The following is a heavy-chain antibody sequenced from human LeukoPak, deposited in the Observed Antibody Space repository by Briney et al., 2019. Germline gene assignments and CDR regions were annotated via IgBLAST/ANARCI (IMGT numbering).Heavy chain of an antibody. V-gene: IGHV3-64*01. Sequence: GGSLRLSCAASGFTFSSCAMHWVRQAPGKGLEYVSAISSNGGSTYYANSVKGRFTISRDNSKNTLYLQMGSLRAEDMAVYYCARGESVWGKGTTVTVSS. J-gene: IGHJ6*04. CDR2: ISSNGGST. CDR1: GFTFSSCA. CDR3: ARGESV.